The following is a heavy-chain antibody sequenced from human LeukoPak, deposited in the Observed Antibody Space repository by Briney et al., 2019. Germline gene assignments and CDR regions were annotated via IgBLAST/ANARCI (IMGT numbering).Heavy chain of an antibody. J-gene: IGHJ5*02. Sequence: GGSLRLSCAASGFTFSSYDMYWVRQPTGKGLEWVSGIGKGGDPYYAGSVKGRFTISRENAKNSLYLQTNSLRAGDTAVYYCARGGPEGFDPWGQGTLVTVSS. CDR2: IGKGGDP. CDR1: GFTFSSYD. V-gene: IGHV3-13*05. CDR3: ARGGPEGFDP.